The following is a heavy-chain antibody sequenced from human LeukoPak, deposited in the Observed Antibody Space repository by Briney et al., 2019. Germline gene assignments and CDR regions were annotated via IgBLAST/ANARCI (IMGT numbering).Heavy chain of an antibody. V-gene: IGHV1-69*05. D-gene: IGHD2-2*02. CDR1: GGTFSSYA. CDR2: IIPIFGTA. Sequence: SVKVSCKASGGTFSSYAISWVRQAPGQGLEWMGRIIPIFGTANYAQKFQGRVTITTDESTSTAYMELSSLRSEDTAVYYCARPPGYCSSTSCYILAYWGQGTLFTVSS. J-gene: IGHJ4*02. CDR3: ARPPGYCSSTSCYILAY.